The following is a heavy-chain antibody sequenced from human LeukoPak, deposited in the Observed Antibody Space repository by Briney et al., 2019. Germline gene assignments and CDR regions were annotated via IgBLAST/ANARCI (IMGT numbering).Heavy chain of an antibody. V-gene: IGHV3-21*01. CDR1: GFTFSDYT. D-gene: IGHD3-10*01. J-gene: IGHJ2*01. Sequence: GGSLRLSCAASGFTFSDYTMTWVRQAPGKGLEWVASISSDSSYIDYADSVKGRFTISRDNAKNSLFLHMNSLRGEDTAVYYCARAIGAYWYFDLWGRGTLVTVSS. CDR3: ARAIGAYWYFDL. CDR2: ISSDSSYI.